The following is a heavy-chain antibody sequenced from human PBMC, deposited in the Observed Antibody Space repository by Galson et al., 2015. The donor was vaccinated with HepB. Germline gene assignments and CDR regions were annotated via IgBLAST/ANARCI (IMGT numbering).Heavy chain of an antibody. D-gene: IGHD6-6*01. CDR1: GFTFSSYS. CDR2: ISSSSSTI. J-gene: IGHJ6*03. V-gene: IGHV3-48*02. Sequence: SLRLSCAASGFTFSSYSMNWVRQASGKGLEWVSYISSSSSTIYYADSVKGRFTISRDNAKNSLYLQMNSLRDEDTAVYYCAGGSSSLGYYYYYMDVWGKGTTVTVSS. CDR3: AGGSSSLGYYYYYMDV.